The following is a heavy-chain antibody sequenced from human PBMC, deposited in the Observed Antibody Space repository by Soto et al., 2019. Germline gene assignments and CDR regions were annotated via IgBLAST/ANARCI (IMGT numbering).Heavy chain of an antibody. CDR3: AKKTGRYFDWLLYLDY. CDR1: GFTFSSYA. Sequence: PGGSLRLSCAASGFTFSSYAMSWVRQAPGKGLEWVSAISGSGGITYYADSVKGRFTISRDNSKNTLYLQMNSLRAEDTAVYYCAKKTGRYFDWLLYLDYWGQGTLVTV. CDR2: ISGSGGIT. J-gene: IGHJ4*02. D-gene: IGHD3-9*01. V-gene: IGHV3-23*01.